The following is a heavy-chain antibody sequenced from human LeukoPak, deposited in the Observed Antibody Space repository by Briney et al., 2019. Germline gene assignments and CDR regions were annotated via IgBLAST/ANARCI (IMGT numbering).Heavy chain of an antibody. CDR2: IWYDGSNK. J-gene: IGHJ4*02. CDR3: ARDFRGSYYADY. V-gene: IGHV3-33*01. CDR1: GFTFSSYG. D-gene: IGHD1-26*01. Sequence: GGSLRLSCAASGFTFSSYGMHWVRQAPGKGLEWVAVIWYDGSNKYYADSVKGRFTISRDNSKNTLYLQMNSLRAEDTAVYYCARDFRGSYYADYWGQGTLVTVSS.